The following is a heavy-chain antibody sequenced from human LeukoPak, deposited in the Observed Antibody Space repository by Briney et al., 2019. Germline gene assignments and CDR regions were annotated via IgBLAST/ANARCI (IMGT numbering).Heavy chain of an antibody. CDR2: ISNDGSNK. J-gene: IGHJ4*02. CDR1: GYTFTSYY. D-gene: IGHD6-13*01. V-gene: IGHV3-30*18. Sequence: SCKASGYTFTSYYMHWVRQAPGKGLEWVAVISNDGSNKYYADSVKGRFTISRDNSKNTLYLQMNSLRAEDTAVYYCAKRAAAGTFDFDYWGQGTLVTVSS. CDR3: AKRAAAGTFDFDY.